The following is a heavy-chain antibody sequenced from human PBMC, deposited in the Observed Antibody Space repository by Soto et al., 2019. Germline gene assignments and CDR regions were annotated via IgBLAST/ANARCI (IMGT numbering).Heavy chain of an antibody. V-gene: IGHV1-69*13. Sequence: SVKVSCKASGGTFSSYAISWVRQAPGQGLEWMGGIIPIFGTANYAQKFQGRVTITADESTSTAYMELSSLRSEDTAVYYCARVLGYCSSTSCYIGRNYYYYYGMDVWGQGTTVTVSS. CDR1: GGTFSSYA. CDR3: ARVLGYCSSTSCYIGRNYYYYYGMDV. D-gene: IGHD2-2*02. J-gene: IGHJ6*02. CDR2: IIPIFGTA.